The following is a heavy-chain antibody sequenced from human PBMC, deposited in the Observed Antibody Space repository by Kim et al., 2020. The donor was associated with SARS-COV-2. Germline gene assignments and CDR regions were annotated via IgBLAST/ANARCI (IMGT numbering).Heavy chain of an antibody. V-gene: IGHV3-23*01. D-gene: IGHD2-2*01. CDR3: AKGGRIVVVPAGFDY. J-gene: IGHJ4*02. CDR2: ISGSGGST. CDR1: GFTFSSYA. Sequence: GGSLRLSCAASGFTFSSYAMSWVRQAPGKGLEWVSAISGSGGSTYYADSVKGRFTISRDNSKNTLYLQMNSLRAEDTAVYYCAKGGRIVVVPAGFDYWGQGTLVTVSS.